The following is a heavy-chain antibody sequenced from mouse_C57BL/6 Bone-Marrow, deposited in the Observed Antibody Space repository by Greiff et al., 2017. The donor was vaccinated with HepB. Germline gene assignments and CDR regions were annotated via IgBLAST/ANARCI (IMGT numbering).Heavy chain of an antibody. J-gene: IGHJ4*01. CDR3: ARIAGDPYAMDY. D-gene: IGHD3-3*01. V-gene: IGHV1-26*01. CDR1: GYTFTDYY. Sequence: EVKLQQSGPELVKPGASVKISCKASGYTFTDYYMNWVKQSHGKSLEWIGDINPNNGGTSYNQKFKGKATLTVDKSSSTAYMELRSLTSEDSAVYYCARIAGDPYAMDYWGQGTSVTVSS. CDR2: INPNNGGT.